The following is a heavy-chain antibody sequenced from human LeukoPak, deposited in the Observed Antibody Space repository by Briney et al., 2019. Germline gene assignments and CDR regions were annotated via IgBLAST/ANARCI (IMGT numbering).Heavy chain of an antibody. CDR2: ILYDGTNK. V-gene: IGHV3-30*02. J-gene: IGHJ4*02. CDR3: AKQIGSKGDY. D-gene: IGHD4-11*01. Sequence: GGSLRLSCAASGFTFSSFGMHWVRQAPGQGLEWVAFILYDGTNKYYADSVKGRFTISRDNSKNTLYLQMNSLRAEDTAVYYCAKQIGSKGDYWGQGTLVTVSS. CDR1: GFTFSSFG.